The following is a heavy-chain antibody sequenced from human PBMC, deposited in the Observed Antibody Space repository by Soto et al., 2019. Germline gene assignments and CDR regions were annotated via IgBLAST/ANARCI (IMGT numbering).Heavy chain of an antibody. J-gene: IGHJ4*02. CDR3: AKDFTPDGYWDFDY. D-gene: IGHD4-17*01. Sequence: GGSLRLSCAASGFTFSTYTMSWVRQPPGKGLEWASAVLQTGSSTFYADSVKGRFTISRDNSKNTLYLQMNNLRAEDTAVYYCAKDFTPDGYWDFDYWGQGTLVTVSS. CDR1: GFTFSTYT. V-gene: IGHV3-23*01. CDR2: VLQTGSST.